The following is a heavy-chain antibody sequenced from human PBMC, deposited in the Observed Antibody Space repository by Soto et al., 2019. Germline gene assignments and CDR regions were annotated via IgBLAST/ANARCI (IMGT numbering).Heavy chain of an antibody. CDR3: TIEGAYPGPDFDY. CDR1: GFTFSDRY. CDR2: TKNKANSYTT. V-gene: IGHV3-72*01. Sequence: GGSLRLSCVASGFTFSDRYMDWVRQAPGKGLEWVGRTKNKANSYTTEYAASVKGRFTISRDDSRNSVYLQMNSLKTDDTAVYYCTIEGAYPGPDFDYWGQGTLVTVSS. J-gene: IGHJ4*02. D-gene: IGHD3-16*01.